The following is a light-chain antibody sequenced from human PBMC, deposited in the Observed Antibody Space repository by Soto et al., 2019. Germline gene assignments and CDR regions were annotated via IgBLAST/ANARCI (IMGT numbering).Light chain of an antibody. J-gene: IGLJ1*01. CDR3: GAWDDRLNGYV. CDR1: SSNIGSNP. Sequence: QSVLTKPPSASGTPGQRVTSSCSGISSNIGSNPVNWFQQLPGSAPKLLIYSHNQRPSGVPDRFSGSKSGTSASLAISGLQSEAEAAYYCGAWDDRLNGYVFGTGTKLTVL. CDR2: SHN. V-gene: IGLV1-44*01.